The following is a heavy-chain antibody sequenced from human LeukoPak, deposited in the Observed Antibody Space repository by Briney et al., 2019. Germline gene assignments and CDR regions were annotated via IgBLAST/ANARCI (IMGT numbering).Heavy chain of an antibody. CDR3: AKSRSIYSSSCLDF. Sequence: HPGGSLRLSCAASGFTFSSYAMSWVRQAPGKGLEWVSAISGSGGSTYYADSVKGRFTISRDNSKNTLYLQMNSLRAEDTAVYYCAKSRSIYSSSCLDFWGQGSLVTVSS. CDR2: ISGSGGST. V-gene: IGHV3-23*01. D-gene: IGHD6-13*01. J-gene: IGHJ4*02. CDR1: GFTFSSYA.